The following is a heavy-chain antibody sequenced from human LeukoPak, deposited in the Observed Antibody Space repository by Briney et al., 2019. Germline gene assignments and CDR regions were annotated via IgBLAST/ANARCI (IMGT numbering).Heavy chain of an antibody. D-gene: IGHD7-27*01. V-gene: IGHV3-23*01. J-gene: IGHJ5*01. Sequence: GGSLRLSCAASGFTFSGYVMSWVRQAPGRGLECAAGISGSGDKTYYAGSVKGRFSISRDNSKNTLYLQMNSLRAEDTALYFCARLPGDIPPHFDRWFDSWGQGILVAVSS. CDR1: GFTFSGYV. CDR3: ARLPGDIPPHFDRWFDS. CDR2: ISGSGDKT.